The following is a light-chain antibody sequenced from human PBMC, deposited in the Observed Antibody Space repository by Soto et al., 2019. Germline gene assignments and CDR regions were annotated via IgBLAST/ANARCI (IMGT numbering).Light chain of an antibody. CDR2: EAS. J-gene: IGKJ2*01. Sequence: DIQMTQSPSTLSASVGDRVTITCRASQSISSWLAWYQQKPGKAPNLLIYEASTLKSGVPSRFSASGSAAYFTLTTSRLHPDDFATYYCQQYNSYLYTFGQGTKLEIK. CDR1: QSISSW. V-gene: IGKV1-5*03. CDR3: QQYNSYLYT.